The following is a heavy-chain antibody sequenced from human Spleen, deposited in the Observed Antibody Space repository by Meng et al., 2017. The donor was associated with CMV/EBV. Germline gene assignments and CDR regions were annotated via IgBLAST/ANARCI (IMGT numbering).Heavy chain of an antibody. D-gene: IGHD2-2*02. CDR2: IYSGGSST. CDR1: GFTFSSYA. J-gene: IGHJ4*02. V-gene: IGHV3-23*03. Sequence: GGSLRLSCAASGFTFSSYAMSWVRQAPGKGLEWVSVIYSGGSSTDYADSVKGRFTISRDNSKNTLYLQMNSLRAEDTAVYYCAKATYCSSTSCYTFDYWGQGTLVTVSS. CDR3: AKATYCSSTSCYTFDY.